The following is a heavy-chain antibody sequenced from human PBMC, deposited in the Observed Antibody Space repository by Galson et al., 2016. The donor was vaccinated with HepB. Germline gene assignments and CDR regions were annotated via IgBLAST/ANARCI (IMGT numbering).Heavy chain of an antibody. V-gene: IGHV3-66*01. J-gene: IGHJ3*01. CDR2: TYPGGIT. CDR3: ARGYCTSPKCNPTSHSASSAKVIPGVFDV. D-gene: IGHD2-8*01. CDR1: TFTVSSNY. Sequence: SLRLSCADSTFTVSSNYMSWVRQAPGKGLEWISVTYPGGITYYTEYVKGRFHISRDTSKNTIFLQLSSLRAEDTSVYYCARGYCTSPKCNPTSHSASSAKVIPGVFDVWGQGTTVTVSS.